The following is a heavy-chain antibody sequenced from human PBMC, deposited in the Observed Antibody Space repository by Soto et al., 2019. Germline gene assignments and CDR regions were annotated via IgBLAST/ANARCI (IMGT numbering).Heavy chain of an antibody. CDR1: GFTFSSYA. V-gene: IGHV3-30-3*01. CDR3: ARDKARETEAFDI. Sequence: GGSLRLSCAASGFTFSSYAMHWVRQAPGKGLEWVAVISYDGSSKYYADSVKGRFTISRDNSKNTLYLQMNSLRAEDTAVYYCARDKARETEAFDIWGQGTMVTVSS. CDR2: ISYDGSSK. J-gene: IGHJ3*02.